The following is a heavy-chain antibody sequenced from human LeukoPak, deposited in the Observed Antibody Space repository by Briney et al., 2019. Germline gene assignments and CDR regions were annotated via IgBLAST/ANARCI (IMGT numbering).Heavy chain of an antibody. CDR1: GFTFSSYG. J-gene: IGHJ4*02. V-gene: IGHV3-30*18. CDR2: ISYDGSNK. D-gene: IGHD3-9*01. CDR3: AKDGYFDWLFSY. Sequence: GGSLRLSCAASGFTFSSYGMHWVRQAPGKGLKWVAVISYDGSNKYYADSVKGRFTISRDNSKNTLYLQMNSLRAEDTAVYYCAKDGYFDWLFSYWGQGTLVTVSS.